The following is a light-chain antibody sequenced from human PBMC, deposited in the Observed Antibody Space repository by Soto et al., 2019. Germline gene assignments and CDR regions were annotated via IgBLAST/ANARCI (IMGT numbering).Light chain of an antibody. Sequence: DIVMTQSPDSLAVSLGERATINCKSSQTVLDSSNNRDYLTWYQQKPGQPPKLLIDWASTREFGVPDRFSGSGSGTDFTLTISSLQAGDVGVYYCQQDYTSPRTFGHGTKVEIK. CDR1: QTVLDSSNNRDY. CDR3: QQDYTSPRT. CDR2: WAS. V-gene: IGKV4-1*01. J-gene: IGKJ1*01.